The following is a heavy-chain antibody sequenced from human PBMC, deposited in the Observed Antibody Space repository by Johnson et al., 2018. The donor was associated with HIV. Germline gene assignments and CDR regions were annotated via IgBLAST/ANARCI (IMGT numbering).Heavy chain of an antibody. J-gene: IGHJ3*02. CDR2: ISYDGSNK. CDR1: GFTFSSYA. V-gene: IGHV3-30*04. CDR3: AKDPPGVDDIHAFDI. D-gene: IGHD3-9*01. Sequence: QVQLVESGGDLVQPGGSMRLSCAASGFTFSSYAIHWVRQAPGQGLEWVAVISYDGSNKYYADSVNGRFIISRDNSKNTLYLQMNSLRAKDTAVYYCAKDPPGVDDIHAFDIWGQGTMVTVSS.